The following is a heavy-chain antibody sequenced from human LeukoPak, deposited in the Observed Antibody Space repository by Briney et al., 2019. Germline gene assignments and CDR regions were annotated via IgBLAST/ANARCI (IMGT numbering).Heavy chain of an antibody. V-gene: IGHV3-48*03. CDR1: GFTFSSYE. CDR2: ISSSGGTI. D-gene: IGHD1-26*01. CDR3: AKGGGYFSPYWYFDL. Sequence: GGSLRLSCAASGFTFSSYEMNWVRQAPGKGLEWVSYISSSGGTIYYADSVKGRFTISRDNAKNSLYLQMNSLRAEGTAVYYCAKGGGYFSPYWYFDLWGRGTLVTVSS. J-gene: IGHJ2*01.